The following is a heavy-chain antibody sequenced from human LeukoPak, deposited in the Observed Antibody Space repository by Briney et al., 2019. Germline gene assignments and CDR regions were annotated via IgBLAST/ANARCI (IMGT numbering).Heavy chain of an antibody. CDR2: IRSKAYGGTT. Sequence: GGSLRLSCTASGFTFGDYAMSWVRRAPGKGLEWVGFIRSKAYGGTTEYAASVKGRFTISRDDSKSIAYLQMNSLKTEDTAVYYCTRDPDDYGDYADAFDIWGQGTMVTVSS. CDR1: GFTFGDYA. V-gene: IGHV3-49*04. J-gene: IGHJ3*02. CDR3: TRDPDDYGDYADAFDI. D-gene: IGHD4-17*01.